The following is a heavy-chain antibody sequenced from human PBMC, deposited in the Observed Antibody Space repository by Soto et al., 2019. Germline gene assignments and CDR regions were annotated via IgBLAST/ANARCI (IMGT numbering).Heavy chain of an antibody. D-gene: IGHD2-15*01. CDR2: IYYSGST. CDR1: GGSISGYY. Sequence: QVQLQESGLGLVKPSETLSLTCTVSGGSISGYYWTWIRQPPGKGLEWIGYIYYSGSTSYNPSLKSRVTISVDTSKNQFSLKLSSVTAADTAVYYCGRHGYCSGGSCYLDLWGQGTLVTVSS. J-gene: IGHJ4*02. V-gene: IGHV4-59*08. CDR3: GRHGYCSGGSCYLDL.